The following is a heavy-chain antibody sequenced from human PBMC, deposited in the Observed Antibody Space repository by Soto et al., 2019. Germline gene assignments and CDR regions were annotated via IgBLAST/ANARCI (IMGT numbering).Heavy chain of an antibody. CDR3: AADLPYTGVPRYSYGMEV. J-gene: IGHJ6*02. CDR1: GFTFTSSA. V-gene: IGHV1-58*01. Sequence: SVKVSCKASGFTFTSSAVQWVRQARGQRLEWIGWIVVGSGNTNYAQKFQERVTITRDMSTSTAYMELSSLRSEDTAVYYCAADLPYTGVPRYSYGMEVWGQGTTVTVS. D-gene: IGHD3-10*02. CDR2: IVVGSGNT.